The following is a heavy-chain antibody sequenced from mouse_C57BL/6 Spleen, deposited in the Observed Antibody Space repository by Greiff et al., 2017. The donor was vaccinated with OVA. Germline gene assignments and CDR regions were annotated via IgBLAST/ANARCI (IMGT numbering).Heavy chain of an antibody. V-gene: IGHV1-9*01. J-gene: IGHJ3*01. CDR1: GYTFTGYW. D-gene: IGHD2-10*02. CDR3: ASPYGNFEGFAY. Sequence: QVQLQQSGAELMKPGASVKLSCKATGYTFTGYWIEWVKQRPGHGLEWIGEILPGSGSTNYNEKFKGKATFTADTSSNTAYMQLSSLTTEDSAIYYCASPYGNFEGFAYWGQGTLVTVSA. CDR2: ILPGSGST.